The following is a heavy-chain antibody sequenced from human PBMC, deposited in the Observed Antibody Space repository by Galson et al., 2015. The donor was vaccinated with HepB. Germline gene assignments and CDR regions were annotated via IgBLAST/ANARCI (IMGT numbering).Heavy chain of an antibody. CDR1: GGSISSYY. Sequence: SLTCTVSGGSISSYYWSWIRQPPGKGLEWIGYIYYSGSTNYNPSLKSRVTISVDTSKNQFSLKLSSVTAADTAVYYCARVLAGTDYYYYYYMDVWGKGTTVTVSS. CDR3: ARVLAGTDYYYYYYMDV. D-gene: IGHD6-19*01. V-gene: IGHV4-59*01. CDR2: IYYSGST. J-gene: IGHJ6*03.